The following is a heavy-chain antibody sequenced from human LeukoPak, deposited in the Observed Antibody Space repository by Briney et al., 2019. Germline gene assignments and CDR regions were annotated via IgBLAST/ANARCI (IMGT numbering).Heavy chain of an antibody. Sequence: PGGSVRLSCAASGFSFSSYWMSWVRQAPGKGLEWVANIKQDGSEKYYVDSVKGRFTISRDSAKNSLYLQMNSLRAEDTAVYYCARDLDAIPYNWFDPWGQGTLVTVSS. V-gene: IGHV3-7*01. CDR1: GFSFSSYW. CDR3: ARDLDAIPYNWFDP. CDR2: IKQDGSEK. J-gene: IGHJ5*02.